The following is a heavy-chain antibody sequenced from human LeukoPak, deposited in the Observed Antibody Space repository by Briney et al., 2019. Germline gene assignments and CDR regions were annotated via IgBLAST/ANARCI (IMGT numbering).Heavy chain of an antibody. J-gene: IGHJ4*02. D-gene: IGHD3-16*02. CDR2: INHSGST. CDR1: GGSISSSSYY. CDR3: ARGLTGVYYDYVWGSYRTYYFDY. V-gene: IGHV4-39*07. Sequence: SETLSLTCTVSGGSISSSSYYWGWIRQPPGKGLEWIGEINHSGSTNYNPSLKSRVTISVDTSKNQFSLKLSSVTAADTAVYYCARGLTGVYYDYVWGSYRTYYFDYWGQGTLVTVSP.